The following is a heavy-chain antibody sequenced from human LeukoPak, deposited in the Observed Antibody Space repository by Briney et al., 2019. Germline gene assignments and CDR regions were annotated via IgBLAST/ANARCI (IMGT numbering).Heavy chain of an antibody. J-gene: IGHJ6*02. D-gene: IGHD5-24*01. CDR1: GYSFTSYW. Sequence: GESLRISCKGSGYSFTSYWISWVRQMPGKGLEWMGRIDPSDSYTNYSPSFQGHVTISADKSISTAYLQWSSLKASDTAMYYCARHEAEGYNSSDYCGMDVWGQGTTVTVSS. V-gene: IGHV5-10-1*01. CDR3: ARHEAEGYNSSDYCGMDV. CDR2: IDPSDSYT.